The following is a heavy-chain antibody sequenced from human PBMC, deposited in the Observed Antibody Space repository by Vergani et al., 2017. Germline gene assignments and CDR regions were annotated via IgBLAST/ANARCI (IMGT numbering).Heavy chain of an antibody. CDR2: IYTSGIT. V-gene: IGHV4-61*02. D-gene: IGHD3-10*01. J-gene: IGHJ6*03. Sequence: QVQLQESGPGLVKPSQTLSLTCTVSGGSITSDNYYWSWIRQPAGKGLEWIGRIYTSGITNYNPSLKSLVTISVDTSKNHVSLKLSSVTAADTALYYCARVNYYGSGYYYHYMDVGGKGTTVTVSS. CDR1: GGSITSDNYY. CDR3: ARVNYYGSGYYYHYMDV.